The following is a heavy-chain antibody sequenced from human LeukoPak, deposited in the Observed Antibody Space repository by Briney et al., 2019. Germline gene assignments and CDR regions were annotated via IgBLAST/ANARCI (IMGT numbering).Heavy chain of an antibody. Sequence: SVKVSCKASGGTFSSYAIGWVRQAPGQGLEWMGGIIPIFGTANYAQKFQGRVTITADESTSTAYMELSSLRSEDTAVYYCASALKRGYCSSTSCYYYYYYMDVWGKGTTVTVSS. J-gene: IGHJ6*03. V-gene: IGHV1-69*13. D-gene: IGHD2-2*01. CDR2: IIPIFGTA. CDR3: ASALKRGYCSSTSCYYYYYYMDV. CDR1: GGTFSSYA.